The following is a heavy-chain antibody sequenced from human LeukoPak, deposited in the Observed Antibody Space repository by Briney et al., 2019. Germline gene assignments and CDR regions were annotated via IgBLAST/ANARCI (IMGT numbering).Heavy chain of an antibody. CDR2: FDPEDGET. Sequence: ASVKVSCEVSGYTLTELSMHWVRQAPGKGLEWMGGFDPEDGETIYAQKFQGRVTMTEDTSTDTAYMELSSLRSEDTAVYYCATSLARYGSGTFDYWGQGTLVTVSS. J-gene: IGHJ4*02. CDR1: GYTLTELS. V-gene: IGHV1-24*01. D-gene: IGHD3-10*01. CDR3: ATSLARYGSGTFDY.